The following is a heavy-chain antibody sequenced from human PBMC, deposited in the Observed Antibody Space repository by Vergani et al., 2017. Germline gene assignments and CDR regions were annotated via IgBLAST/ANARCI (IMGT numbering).Heavy chain of an antibody. Sequence: QVQLVQSGAEVKKPGSSVKVSCKASGGTFSSSAISWVRQAPGQGLEWMGRIIPIFGTANYAQKFQGRATITADESTSTAYMELSSLRSEDTAVYYCAGRYCSNTSCRSNRFDPWGQGTLVTVSS. J-gene: IGHJ5*02. D-gene: IGHD2-2*01. V-gene: IGHV1-69*13. CDR1: GGTFSSSA. CDR3: AGRYCSNTSCRSNRFDP. CDR2: IIPIFGTA.